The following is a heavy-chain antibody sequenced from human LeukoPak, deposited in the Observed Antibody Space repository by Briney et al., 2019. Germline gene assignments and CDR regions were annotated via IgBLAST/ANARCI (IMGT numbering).Heavy chain of an antibody. Sequence: SETLSLTCAVYGGSFSGYYWSWIRQPPGKGLEWIGEINHSGSTNYNPSLKSRVTISVDTSKNQFSLKLSSVTAADTAVYYCARTPTYYYDSSGYYPFDYWDQGTLVTVSS. V-gene: IGHV4-34*01. CDR3: ARTPTYYYDSSGYYPFDY. CDR1: GGSFSGYY. CDR2: INHSGST. D-gene: IGHD3-22*01. J-gene: IGHJ4*02.